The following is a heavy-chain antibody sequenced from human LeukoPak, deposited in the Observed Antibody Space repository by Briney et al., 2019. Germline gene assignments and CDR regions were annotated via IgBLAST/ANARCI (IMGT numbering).Heavy chain of an antibody. V-gene: IGHV3-9*01. CDR3: AKDLSSWYNFDY. D-gene: IGHD6-13*01. CDR1: GFTFDDYA. Sequence: PGGSLRLSCAASGFTFDDYAMHWVRQAPGKGLEWVSGISWNSGSIGYADSVKGRFTISRDNAKNSLYLQMNSLRAEDTALYYCAKDLSSWYNFDYWGQGTLVTASS. J-gene: IGHJ4*02. CDR2: ISWNSGSI.